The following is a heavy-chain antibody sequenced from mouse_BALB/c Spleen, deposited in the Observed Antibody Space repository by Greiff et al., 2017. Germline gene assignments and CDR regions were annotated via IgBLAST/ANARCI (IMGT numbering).Heavy chain of an antibody. Sequence: ESGPGLVKPSQSLSLTCTVTGYSITSDYAWNWIRPFPGNKLEWMGYISYSGSTSYNPSLKSRISITRDTSKNQFFLQLNSVTTEDTATYYCAREGAFTTDLHYYAMDYWGQGTSVTVSS. CDR3: AREGAFTTDLHYYAMDY. V-gene: IGHV3-2*02. J-gene: IGHJ4*01. CDR1: GYSITSDYA. CDR2: ISYSGST. D-gene: IGHD1-1*01.